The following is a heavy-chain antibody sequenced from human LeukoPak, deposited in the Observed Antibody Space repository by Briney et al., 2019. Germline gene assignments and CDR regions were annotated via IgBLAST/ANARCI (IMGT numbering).Heavy chain of an antibody. Sequence: PSETLSLTCTASGGSISSSSYYWGWIRQPPGKGLEWIGSIYYSGSTYCNPSLKSRVTISVDTSKNQFSLKLSSVTAADTAVYYCASVITMVQGVIRWGFDYWGQGTLVTVSS. V-gene: IGHV4-39*01. CDR1: GGSISSSSYY. CDR2: IYYSGST. D-gene: IGHD3-10*01. J-gene: IGHJ4*02. CDR3: ASVITMVQGVIRWGFDY.